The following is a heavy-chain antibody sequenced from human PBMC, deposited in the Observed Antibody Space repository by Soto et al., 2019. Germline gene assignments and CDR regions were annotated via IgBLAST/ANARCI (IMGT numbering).Heavy chain of an antibody. D-gene: IGHD4-17*01. V-gene: IGHV1-69*14. Sequence: QVQLVQSGAEVKKPGSSVKVSCKASGGTFSTSSINWLRQAPGQRPEWMGNILPIFGTADYAQKLRDRVTITGHKSTNTADMELRSLFSEDAAVYYCARGHEYGGNSDAYDIWGQGTVVTVSS. CDR2: ILPIFGTA. J-gene: IGHJ3*02. CDR1: GGTFSTSS. CDR3: ARGHEYGGNSDAYDI.